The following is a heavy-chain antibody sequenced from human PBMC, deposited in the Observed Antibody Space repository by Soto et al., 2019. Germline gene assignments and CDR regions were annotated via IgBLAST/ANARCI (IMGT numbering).Heavy chain of an antibody. CDR1: GFTFSSYG. V-gene: IGHV3-33*01. J-gene: IGHJ4*02. CDR3: ARDPSRGYSYGSDY. CDR2: IWYDGSNK. D-gene: IGHD5-18*01. Sequence: QVQLVESGGGVVQPGRSLRLSCAASGFTFSSYGMHWVRQAPGKGLEWVAVIWYDGSNKYYADSVKGRFTISRDNSKNTLYLQMNSLRAEDTAVYYCARDPSRGYSYGSDYWGQGTLVTVSS.